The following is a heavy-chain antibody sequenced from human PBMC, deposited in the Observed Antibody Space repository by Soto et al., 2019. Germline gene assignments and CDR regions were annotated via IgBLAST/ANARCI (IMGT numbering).Heavy chain of an antibody. V-gene: IGHV3-53*02. Sequence: EVQLVETGGSLIQPGGSLRLSCAVSGFTVRSIYMSWVRQAPGKGLEWVSIIYSSGNTYYADSVKGRFTMSRDTSNNTVFLQMSSLRAEDTAVYYCARVSSPFGYWGQGTLVTVSS. D-gene: IGHD3-16*01. CDR2: IYSSGNT. J-gene: IGHJ4*02. CDR1: GFTVRSIY. CDR3: ARVSSPFGY.